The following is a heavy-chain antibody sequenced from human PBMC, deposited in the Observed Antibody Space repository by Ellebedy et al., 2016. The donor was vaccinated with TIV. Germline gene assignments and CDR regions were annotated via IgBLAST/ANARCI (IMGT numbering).Heavy chain of an antibody. V-gene: IGHV1-3*04. J-gene: IGHJ5*02. CDR3: AKDGGAGFTKLA. Sequence: ASVKVSCKAFGYTFNKYAIHWVRQAPGQGLEWMGWINTATGDTEYSARLQGRVTIAKATPASTAYMELNSLRSEDTAVYYCAKDGGAGFTKLAWGQGSLVTVSS. D-gene: IGHD3-16*01. CDR1: GYTFNKYA. CDR2: INTATGDT.